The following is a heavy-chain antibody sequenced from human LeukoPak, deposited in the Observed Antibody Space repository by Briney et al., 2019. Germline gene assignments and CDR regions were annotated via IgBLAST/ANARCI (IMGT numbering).Heavy chain of an antibody. CDR1: GFTFSSDW. CDR3: AKDDFHSTYYYGSGSYYSD. Sequence: QPGGSLRLSCAASGFTFSSDWMSWVRQAPGKGLEWVANIKQDGSEKYYVDSVKGRFTISRDNSKNTLYLQMNSLRAEDTAVYYCAKDDFHSTYYYGSGSYYSDWGQGTMVTVSS. D-gene: IGHD3-10*01. V-gene: IGHV3-7*03. CDR2: IKQDGSEK. J-gene: IGHJ3*01.